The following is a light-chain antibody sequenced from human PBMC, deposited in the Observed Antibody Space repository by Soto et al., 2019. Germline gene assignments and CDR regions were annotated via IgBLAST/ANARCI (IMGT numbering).Light chain of an antibody. Sequence: LTQPASMSGSPVHSITISCTGTSSDVGGYNYVSWYQQHPVKAPKLMIYDVTNRPSGVSDRFSGSKSGNTASLTISGLQAEDEADYYCSSYTSSSTPYVFGTGSKVTVL. CDR3: SSYTSSSTPYV. CDR2: DVT. CDR1: SSDVGGYNY. J-gene: IGLJ1*01. V-gene: IGLV2-14*01.